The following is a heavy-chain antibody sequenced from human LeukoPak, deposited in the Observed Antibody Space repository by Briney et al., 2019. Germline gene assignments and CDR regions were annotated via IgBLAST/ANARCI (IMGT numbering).Heavy chain of an antibody. CDR3: ARSGGSGSYDP. D-gene: IGHD3-10*01. Sequence: SETLSLTCTVSGGSISSGSYYWSWIRQPAGKGLEWIGRIYTSGSTNYNPSLKSRVTISVDTSKNQFSLKLSSVTAADTAAYYCARSGGSGSYDPWGQGTLVTASS. V-gene: IGHV4-61*02. CDR2: IYTSGST. J-gene: IGHJ5*02. CDR1: GGSISSGSYY.